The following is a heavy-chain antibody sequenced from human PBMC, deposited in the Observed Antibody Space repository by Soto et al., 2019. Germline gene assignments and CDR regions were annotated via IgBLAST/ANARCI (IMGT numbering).Heavy chain of an antibody. D-gene: IGHD6-13*01. V-gene: IGHV5-51*01. CDR1: GYTFSTFW. CDR3: ARSPRSSPYLDY. J-gene: IGHJ4*02. Sequence: GASLKISCQSSGYTFSTFWIGWVRQLPGKGLEWMGIIYPGDHETRYSPSFHGKVTISADSSINTAYLQWNSLEASDTAFYFCARSPRSSPYLDYWGQGALVTVSS. CDR2: IYPGDHET.